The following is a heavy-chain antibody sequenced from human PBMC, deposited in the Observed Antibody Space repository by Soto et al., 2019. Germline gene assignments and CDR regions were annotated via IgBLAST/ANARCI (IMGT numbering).Heavy chain of an antibody. CDR3: GKDRDYYDSSLGYGIDV. V-gene: IGHV3-23*01. CDR1: GFTFNNYA. Sequence: EVQMLESGGGLVQRGGSLRLSCAASGFTFNNYAVSWVSQAPGKGLEWVSAMNGGGESTYYADSVKGRFTISRDNSKNTLYLQMKSLRAEDTAVYYCGKDRDYYDSSLGYGIDVWGQGSTVTGSS. D-gene: IGHD3-22*01. J-gene: IGHJ6*02. CDR2: MNGGGEST.